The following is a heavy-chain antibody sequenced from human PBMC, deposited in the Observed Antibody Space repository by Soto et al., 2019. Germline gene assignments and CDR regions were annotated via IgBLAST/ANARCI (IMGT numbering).Heavy chain of an antibody. CDR1: DGSIINFY. Sequence: WTVSDGSIINFYWSWIRQPQGKGLEWLAYIYDDGSANYNPSLKSRATISLDMSKNQFSLKLTSVTAADTAVYYCARDKYCSGGSCRKTWFDPWGQGTLVTVSS. CDR2: IYDDGSA. J-gene: IGHJ5*02. V-gene: IGHV4-59*01. CDR3: ARDKYCSGGSCRKTWFDP. D-gene: IGHD2-15*01.